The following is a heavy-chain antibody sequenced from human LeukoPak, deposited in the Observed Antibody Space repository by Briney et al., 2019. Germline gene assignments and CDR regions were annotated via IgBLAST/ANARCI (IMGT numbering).Heavy chain of an antibody. Sequence: SVKVSCKASGGTFSSYAISWVRQAPGQGLEWMGGIIPIFGTANYAQKFQGRVTITADKSTSTAHMELSSLRSEDTAVYYCARGDIVATRAFDYWGQGTLVTVSS. V-gene: IGHV1-69*06. D-gene: IGHD5-12*01. CDR1: GGTFSSYA. J-gene: IGHJ4*02. CDR2: IIPIFGTA. CDR3: ARGDIVATRAFDY.